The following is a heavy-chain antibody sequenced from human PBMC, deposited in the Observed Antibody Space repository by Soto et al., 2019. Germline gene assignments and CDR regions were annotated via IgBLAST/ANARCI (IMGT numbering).Heavy chain of an antibody. CDR3: ARDLAKGGGSAGFDY. V-gene: IGHV1-2*02. J-gene: IGHJ4*02. CDR2: INPNSGGT. Sequence: ASVKVSCKASGYTFTGYYIHWVRQAPGQGLEWMGWINPNSGGTKYPQKFQGRVTMTRDTSIRTVYMSLTGLKSDDTAVYFCARDLAKGGGSAGFDYWGQGSLVTVSS. D-gene: IGHD2-15*01. CDR1: GYTFTGYY.